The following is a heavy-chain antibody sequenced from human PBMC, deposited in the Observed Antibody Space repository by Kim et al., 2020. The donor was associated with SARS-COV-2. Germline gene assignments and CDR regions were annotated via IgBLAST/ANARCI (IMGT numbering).Heavy chain of an antibody. D-gene: IGHD5-18*01. CDR3: ARGYSYGSS. Sequence: GTTNYAQKFQGRVTITRDTSASTAYMELSSLRSEDTAVYYCARGYSYGSSWGQGTLVTVSS. CDR2: GTT. V-gene: IGHV1-3*01. J-gene: IGHJ5*02.